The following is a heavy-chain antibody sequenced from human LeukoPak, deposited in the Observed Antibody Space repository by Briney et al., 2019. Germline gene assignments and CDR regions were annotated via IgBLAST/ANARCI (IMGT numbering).Heavy chain of an antibody. CDR3: AGSGGYSSSWSL. J-gene: IGHJ4*02. D-gene: IGHD6-13*01. CDR1: GGSIKTYY. CDR2: IYYSGIT. V-gene: IGHV4-59*01. Sequence: SETLSLTCSVSGGSIKTYYWNWLRKPPGQGLEWIANIYYSGITSYNHSLRSRVTMSVDTSTNQVFLNLNSVTAADTSVYYCAGSGGYSSSWSLWGQGTLVTVSS.